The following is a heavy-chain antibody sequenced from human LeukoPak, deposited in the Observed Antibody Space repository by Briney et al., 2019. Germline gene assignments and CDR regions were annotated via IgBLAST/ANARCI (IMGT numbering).Heavy chain of an antibody. J-gene: IGHJ4*02. CDR3: ASMSGYYPSYYFDY. CDR1: GYTFTSYG. Sequence: ASGKVSCKAFGYTFTSYGINWVRQAPGQGLEWLGWISAYNGNIDYAQKLQGRGTLTTDTSTSTAYMEVRVLRSDDTDIYYCASMSGYYPSYYFDYWAKGTLVTVPS. D-gene: IGHD3-3*01. CDR2: ISAYNGNI. V-gene: IGHV1-18*01.